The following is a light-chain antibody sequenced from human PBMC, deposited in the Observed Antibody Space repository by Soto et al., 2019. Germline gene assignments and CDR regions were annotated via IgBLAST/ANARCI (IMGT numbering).Light chain of an antibody. Sequence: EIVLTQSPGTLCLSPGERATLSFRASQSVSSSYLAWYQQKPGQAPRVLIYDASSRATGIPDRFSGSGSGTEFTLTISRLEPEDVAVYYCQQYASSVTFGGGTKVDIK. CDR3: QQYASSVT. J-gene: IGKJ4*01. CDR2: DAS. V-gene: IGKV3-20*01. CDR1: QSVSSSY.